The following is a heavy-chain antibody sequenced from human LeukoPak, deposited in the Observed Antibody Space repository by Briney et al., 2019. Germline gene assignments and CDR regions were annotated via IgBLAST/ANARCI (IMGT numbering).Heavy chain of an antibody. D-gene: IGHD4-23*01. J-gene: IGHJ4*02. CDR2: ISSSGGCT. V-gene: IGHV3-23*01. CDR1: GFTFSSYA. CDR3: AKVRRWSHFDY. Sequence: PGGSLRLSCAASGFTFSSYALTWVRQASGKGLEYVSVISSSGGCTYYAGSVKGRFTISRDNSENTLYLEMNSLRLEDSAVYYCAKVRRWSHFDYWGQGTLVTVSS.